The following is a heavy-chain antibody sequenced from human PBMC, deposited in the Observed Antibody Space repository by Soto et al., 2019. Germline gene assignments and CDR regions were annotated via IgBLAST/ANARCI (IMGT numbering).Heavy chain of an antibody. Sequence: GGSLRLSCAASGFNFRDYYMTWLRQAPGKGLEWVSYISGRSTNPNYADSVKGRFTISRENTKNSLYLQINNLRVDDTAVYYCARPPSGYWYFDLWGRGTLVTV. CDR2: ISGRSTNP. J-gene: IGHJ2*01. V-gene: IGHV3-11*06. D-gene: IGHD3-10*01. CDR3: ARPPSGYWYFDL. CDR1: GFNFRDYY.